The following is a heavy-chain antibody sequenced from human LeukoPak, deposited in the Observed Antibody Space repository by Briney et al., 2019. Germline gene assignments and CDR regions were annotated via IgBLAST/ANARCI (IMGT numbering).Heavy chain of an antibody. CDR2: ISSSGATR. V-gene: IGHV3-11*01. J-gene: IGHJ3*02. CDR3: AKEEMATNDAFDI. D-gene: IGHD5-24*01. Sequence: GGSLRLSCAASGFRFNAYYMAWIRQAPGKGLEWISYISSSGATRYYTDSVKGRFTISRDNAKNSLYLQMNSLRAEDTAVYYCAKEEMATNDAFDIWGQGTMVTVSS. CDR1: GFRFNAYY.